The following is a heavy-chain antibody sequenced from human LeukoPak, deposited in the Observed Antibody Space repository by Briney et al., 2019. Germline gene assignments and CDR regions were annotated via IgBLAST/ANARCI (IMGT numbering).Heavy chain of an antibody. CDR3: ASIHGSGSYYVY. CDR1: GFTVSSNY. Sequence: GGSLRLSCAASGFTVSSNYMSWVRQAPGKGLEWVSAIYSGGSTYYADSVKGRFTISRDNSKNTLYLQMNSLRAEDTAVYYCASIHGSGSYYVYWGQGTLVTVSA. CDR2: IYSGGST. D-gene: IGHD3-10*01. V-gene: IGHV3-53*01. J-gene: IGHJ4*02.